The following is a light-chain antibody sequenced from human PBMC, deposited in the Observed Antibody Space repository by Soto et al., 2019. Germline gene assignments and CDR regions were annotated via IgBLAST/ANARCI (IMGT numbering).Light chain of an antibody. CDR3: SSYISSSTYV. V-gene: IGLV2-14*01. J-gene: IGLJ1*01. CDR1: SSDIGRYNY. Sequence: QSALTQPASVSGSPGQAITISCTGTSSDIGRYNYVPWYQQYPGKAPKFMIYDVSNRPSGVSNRFSGSKSGNTASLTISGLQAEDEADYYCSSYISSSTYVFGTGTKVTVL. CDR2: DVS.